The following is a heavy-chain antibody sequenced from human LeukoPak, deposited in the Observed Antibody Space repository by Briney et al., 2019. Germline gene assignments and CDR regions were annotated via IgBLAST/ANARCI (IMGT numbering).Heavy chain of an antibody. CDR1: GFTFSSYW. V-gene: IGHV3-7*01. D-gene: IGHD3-3*01. Sequence: GGSLRLSCAASGFTFSSYWMSWVRQAPGKGLEWVSNIKQDGSEKYYVDSVKGRFTISRDNAKNSLYLQMNSLRAEDTAVYYCARDLNGYDFWSGSYYFDYWGQGTLVTVSS. J-gene: IGHJ4*02. CDR3: ARDLNGYDFWSGSYYFDY. CDR2: IKQDGSEK.